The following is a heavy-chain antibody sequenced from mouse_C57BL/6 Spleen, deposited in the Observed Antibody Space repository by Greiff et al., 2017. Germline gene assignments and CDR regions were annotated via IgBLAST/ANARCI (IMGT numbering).Heavy chain of an antibody. J-gene: IGHJ3*01. CDR1: GFSLTSYG. CDR2: IWGVGST. CDR3: AGGERRFAY. D-gene: IGHD1-2*01. V-gene: IGHV2-6*01. Sequence: QVQLQQSGPGLVAPSQSLSITCTVSGFSLTSYGVDWVRQSPGKGLEWLGVIWGVGSTNYNSALKSRLSISKDNAKSQVFLKMNSLQTDDTAMYYCAGGERRFAYWGQGTLVTVSA.